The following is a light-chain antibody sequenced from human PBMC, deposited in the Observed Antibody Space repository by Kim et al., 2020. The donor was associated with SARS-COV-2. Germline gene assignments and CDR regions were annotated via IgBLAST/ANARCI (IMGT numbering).Light chain of an antibody. V-gene: IGKV1-5*03. J-gene: IGKJ2*01. CDR3: QQYYTYPYT. Sequence: IQMTQSPSTLSASVGDRVTITCRASLGISSWLAWYQQKPRRAPKLLIYMASSLESGVPSRFTGIGSGTEFTLTLSSLQPDDLGTYSCQQYYTYPYTFGQGTKLEI. CDR2: MAS. CDR1: LGISSW.